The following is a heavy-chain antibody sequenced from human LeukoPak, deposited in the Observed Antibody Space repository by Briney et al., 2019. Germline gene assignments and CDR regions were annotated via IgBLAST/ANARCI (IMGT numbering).Heavy chain of an antibody. CDR2: IIPIFGTA. V-gene: IGHV1-69*05. J-gene: IGHJ6*03. CDR1: GGTFSSYV. CDR3: ARSPRYCSSTSCYSPPATPYYYYMDV. Sequence: SVKVSCKASGGTFSSYVISWVRQAPGQGLEWMGGIIPIFGTANYAQKFQGRVTITTDESTSTAYMELSSLRSEDTAVYYCARSPRYCSSTSCYSPPATPYYYYMDVWGKGTTVTVSS. D-gene: IGHD2-2*01.